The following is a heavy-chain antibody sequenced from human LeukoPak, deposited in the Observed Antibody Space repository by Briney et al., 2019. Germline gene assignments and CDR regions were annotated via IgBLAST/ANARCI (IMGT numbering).Heavy chain of an antibody. CDR1: GGSISSGSYY. CDR2: IYSSGST. Sequence: PSQTLSLTXTVSGGSISSGSYYWSWIRQPAGKGLEWIERIYSSGSTNYNPSLKSRVTISVDRSKNQFSLRLTSVTAADTAVYYCARAVGSSESNWFDPWGQGTLATVSS. D-gene: IGHD1-26*01. J-gene: IGHJ5*02. CDR3: ARAVGSSESNWFDP. V-gene: IGHV4-61*02.